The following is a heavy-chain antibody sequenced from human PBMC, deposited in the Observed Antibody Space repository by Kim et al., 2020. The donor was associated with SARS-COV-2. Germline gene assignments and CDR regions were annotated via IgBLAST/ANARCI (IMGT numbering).Heavy chain of an antibody. CDR1: GGSFSGYY. Sequence: SETLSLTCAVYGGSFSGYYWSWIRQPPGKGLEWIGEINHSGSTNYNPSLKSRVTISVDTSKNQFSLKLSSVTAADTAVYYCARGLPIFAVGYYGMDVWGQGTTVTVSS. CDR3: ARGLPIFAVGYYGMDV. D-gene: IGHD3-3*01. V-gene: IGHV4-34*01. J-gene: IGHJ6*02. CDR2: INHSGST.